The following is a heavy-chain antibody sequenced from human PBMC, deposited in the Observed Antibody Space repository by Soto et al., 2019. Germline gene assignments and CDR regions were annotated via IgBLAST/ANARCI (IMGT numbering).Heavy chain of an antibody. CDR2: IYPGDSDT. CDR3: AKHSDYVSGDSYHLARQYF. Sequence: PGESLKISCKGSGYSFTSYWIGWVRQMPGKGLEWMGIIYPGDSDTRYSPSFQGQVTISADKSISTAYLQWSSLKASDTAMYYCAKHSDYVSGDSYHLARQYFSAQGTTVTGS. V-gene: IGHV5-51*01. J-gene: IGHJ6*02. D-gene: IGHD2-21*02. CDR1: GYSFTSYW.